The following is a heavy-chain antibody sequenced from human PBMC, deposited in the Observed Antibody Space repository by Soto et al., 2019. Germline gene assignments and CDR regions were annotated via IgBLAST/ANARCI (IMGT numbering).Heavy chain of an antibody. CDR1: GFTFSSYV. D-gene: IGHD3-9*01. CDR3: AKGRGKDEWLLRYFDWFDY. CDR2: ISYDGSNK. V-gene: IGHV3-30*18. J-gene: IGHJ4*02. Sequence: PGWSLRLACTASGFTFSSYVMKGVRQAPGKGLEWVAVISYDGSNKYYADSVKGRFTISRDNYKNTLYLQMNSLRGEDTAVYYCAKGRGKDEWLLRYFDWFDYWGQGPLVTVSS.